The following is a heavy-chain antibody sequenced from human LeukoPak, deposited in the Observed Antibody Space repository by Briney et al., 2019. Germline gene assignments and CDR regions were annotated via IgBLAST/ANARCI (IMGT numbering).Heavy chain of an antibody. Sequence: GRSLRLSCAASEFAFSDFWMGWVRQAPGKGLEWVANINQGGSETYYVDSVKGRFTISRDNAKKSLFLQMNSLRAEDTVVYYCTKGRSNHYWGQGTLVTVST. CDR2: INQGGSET. D-gene: IGHD4-11*01. V-gene: IGHV3-7*01. CDR3: TKGRSNHY. J-gene: IGHJ4*02. CDR1: EFAFSDFW.